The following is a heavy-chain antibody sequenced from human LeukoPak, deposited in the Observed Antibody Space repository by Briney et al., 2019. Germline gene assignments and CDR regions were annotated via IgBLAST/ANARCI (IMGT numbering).Heavy chain of an antibody. CDR3: ARAHYYDSSDYHPRWFDP. CDR2: MNPNSGNT. Sequence: ASVKVSCKASGYTFTSYDIKWVRQATGQGLEWMGWMNPNSGNTGYAQKFQGRVTMTRNTSISTAYMELSSLRSEDTAVYYCARAHYYDSSDYHPRWFDPWGQGTLVTVSS. V-gene: IGHV1-8*01. D-gene: IGHD3-22*01. CDR1: GYTFTSYD. J-gene: IGHJ5*02.